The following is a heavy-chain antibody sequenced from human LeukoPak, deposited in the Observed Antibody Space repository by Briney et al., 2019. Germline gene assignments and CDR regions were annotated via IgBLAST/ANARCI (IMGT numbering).Heavy chain of an antibody. J-gene: IGHJ3*02. CDR3: ASVYGSGSFDAFDI. V-gene: IGHV4-39*01. CDR2: IYYSVNT. CDR1: GGSISSSIYY. Sequence: SETLSLTCTVSGGSISSSIYYWGWIRQPPGKGLEWIGSIYYSVNTYYNPSLKSRVTISVDTSKNQFSLKLSSVTAADTAVYYCASVYGSGSFDAFDIWGQGTMVTVSS. D-gene: IGHD3-10*01.